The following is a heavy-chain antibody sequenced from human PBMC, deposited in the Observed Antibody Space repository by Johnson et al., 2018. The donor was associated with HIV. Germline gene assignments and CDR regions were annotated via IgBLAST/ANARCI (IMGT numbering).Heavy chain of an antibody. D-gene: IGHD2-15*01. V-gene: IGHV3-30-3*01. J-gene: IGHJ3*02. CDR1: GFTFSSYA. Sequence: QVQLVESGGGVVQPGRSLRLSCTASGFTFSSYAMHWVRQAPGKGLEWVAVISYDGSNKYYGDSVKGRFTLSRDNSKNTVHLQMNRLRAEDTAVYYCARERINDGFDIWGQGTMVTVSS. CDR3: ARERINDGFDI. CDR2: ISYDGSNK.